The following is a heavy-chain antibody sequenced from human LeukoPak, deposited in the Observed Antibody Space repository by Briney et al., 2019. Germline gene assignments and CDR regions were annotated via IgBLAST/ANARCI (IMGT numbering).Heavy chain of an antibody. Sequence: GGSLRLSCAASVFSFSASSMHWVRQAPGKGLEWVAVISYDGRYCHYAGYVKGRFTISRDNSENTLYLQMNSLRPDDTGVYWCARETGDRRVDYWGQGTLVTVSS. CDR3: ARETGDRRVDY. V-gene: IGHV3-30*04. CDR2: ISYDGRYC. CDR1: VFSFSASS. J-gene: IGHJ4*02. D-gene: IGHD2-21*02.